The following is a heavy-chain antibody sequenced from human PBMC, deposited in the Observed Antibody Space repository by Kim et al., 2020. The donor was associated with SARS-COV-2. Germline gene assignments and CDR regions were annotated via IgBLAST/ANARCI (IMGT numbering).Heavy chain of an antibody. V-gene: IGHV3-33*01. CDR3: ARDTPVLGFDY. CDR2: IWNDGSNK. J-gene: IGHJ4*02. CDR1: GITFSSYG. D-gene: IGHD3-16*01. Sequence: GGSLRLSCAASGITFSSYGMHWVHQAPGKGLEWVAVIWNDGSNKYYADSVKGRFTISRDNSKNTLYLQMNSLRAEDTAVYYCARDTPVLGFDYWGQGTLVTVSS.